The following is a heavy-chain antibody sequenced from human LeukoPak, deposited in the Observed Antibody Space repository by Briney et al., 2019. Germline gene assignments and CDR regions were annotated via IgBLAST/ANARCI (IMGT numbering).Heavy chain of an antibody. CDR1: GYSFTSYW. J-gene: IGHJ4*02. V-gene: IGHV5-51*01. D-gene: IGHD3-10*01. CDR3: ARGEVRGVIVIDS. Sequence: GESLKISCRGSGYSFTSYWIGWVRQMPGKGLEWMGIIYPSDSDTRYSPSFQGQVTISVDKSINTAYVQWTSLRASDTAVYYCARGEVRGVIVIDSWGPGTLVTVSS. CDR2: IYPSDSDT.